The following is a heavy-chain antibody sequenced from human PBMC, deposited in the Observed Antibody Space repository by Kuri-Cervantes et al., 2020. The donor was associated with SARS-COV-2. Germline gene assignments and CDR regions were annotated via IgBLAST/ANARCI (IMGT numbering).Heavy chain of an antibody. Sequence: SLKISCAASGFTFDDYAMHWGRQAPGKGLEWGSGISWNSGSIGYADSVKGRFTISRDKSKNTLYLQMNSLRAEDTAVYYCAKDRRMVGATRWFDPWGQGTLVTVSS. V-gene: IGHV3-9*01. CDR2: ISWNSGSI. CDR1: GFTFDDYA. J-gene: IGHJ5*02. CDR3: AKDRRMVGATRWFDP. D-gene: IGHD1-26*01.